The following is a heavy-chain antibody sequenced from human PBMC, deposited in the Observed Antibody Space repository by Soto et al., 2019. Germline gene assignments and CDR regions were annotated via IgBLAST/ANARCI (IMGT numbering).Heavy chain of an antibody. Sequence: PGWSLRLSCAASGFTFSSYAMHWVRQAPGKGLEWVAVISYDGSNKYYVDSVKGRFTISRDNSKNTLYLQMNSLRAEDTAVYYCARDSPPYYYDSSGYYQQAFDYWGQGTLVTVSS. CDR3: ARDSPPYYYDSSGYYQQAFDY. D-gene: IGHD3-22*01. CDR1: GFTFSSYA. J-gene: IGHJ4*02. V-gene: IGHV3-30-3*01. CDR2: ISYDGSNK.